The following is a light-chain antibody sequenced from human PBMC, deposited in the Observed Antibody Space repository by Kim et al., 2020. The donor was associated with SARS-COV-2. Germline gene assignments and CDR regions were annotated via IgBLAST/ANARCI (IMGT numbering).Light chain of an antibody. V-gene: IGLV1-47*01. J-gene: IGLJ3*02. CDR3: AAWDDSLSGPV. Sequence: ELTQPPSASGTPGQRVTITCSGSSSNIGSNYVYWYQQLPGTAPKLLIYRNNQRPSGVPDRFSGSKSGTSASLAISGLRAEDEADYYCAAWDDSLSGPVFGGGTQVTVL. CDR2: RNN. CDR1: SSNIGSNY.